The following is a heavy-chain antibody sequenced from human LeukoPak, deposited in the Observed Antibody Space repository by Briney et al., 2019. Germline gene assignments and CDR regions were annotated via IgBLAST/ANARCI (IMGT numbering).Heavy chain of an antibody. CDR2: ISGSGGST. J-gene: IGHJ6*04. CDR3: AELGITMIGGV. CDR1: GFTFSTYG. Sequence: GGSLRLPCVASGFTFSTYGMSWVRQAPGKGLEWVSGISGSGGSTYYADSVKGRFTISRDNAKNSLYLQMNSLRAEDTAVYYCAELGITMIGGVWGKGTTVTISS. D-gene: IGHD3-10*02. V-gene: IGHV3-23*01.